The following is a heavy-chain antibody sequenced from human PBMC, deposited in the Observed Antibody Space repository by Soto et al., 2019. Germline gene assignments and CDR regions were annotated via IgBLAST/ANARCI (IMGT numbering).Heavy chain of an antibody. J-gene: IGHJ4*02. Sequence: SETLSLTCTVSGGSISSYYWSWIRQPPGKGLEWIGYIYYSWSTNYNPSLKSRVTISVYTSKNQFSLKLSSVTAADTAVYYCASQSGYDGDFDYWGQGTLVTVSS. V-gene: IGHV4-59*01. CDR2: IYYSWST. CDR3: ASQSGYDGDFDY. D-gene: IGHD5-12*01. CDR1: GGSISSYY.